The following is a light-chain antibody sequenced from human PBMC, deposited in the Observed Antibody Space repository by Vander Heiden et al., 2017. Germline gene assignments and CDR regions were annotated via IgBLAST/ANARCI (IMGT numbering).Light chain of an antibody. J-gene: IGKJ4*01. CDR3: QQRSNWPPELT. Sequence: EIVLTQPPAPSSLPQGERATLPCRASQSFSSYLAWYQQKPGQAPGLLIYDASNRATGIPARFSGSGSGTDFTLTLGSLGPDDIAVYYCQQRSNWPPELTFGGGTKVEIK. V-gene: IGKV3-11*01. CDR2: DAS. CDR1: QSFSSY.